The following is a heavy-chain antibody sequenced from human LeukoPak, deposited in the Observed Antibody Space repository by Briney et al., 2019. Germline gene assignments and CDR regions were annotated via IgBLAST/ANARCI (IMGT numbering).Heavy chain of an antibody. Sequence: GGSLRLSCAASGFTFSNYWIYWVRQAPGQGLVWVSRIDNAGSITTYADSVKGRFTISRDNAENTLYLQMNSLRVEDTAVYYCVRSAFHAGSGNYYDYWGQGTLVTVSS. D-gene: IGHD3-22*01. CDR3: VRSAFHAGSGNYYDY. V-gene: IGHV3-74*03. J-gene: IGHJ4*02. CDR2: IDNAGSIT. CDR1: GFTFSNYW.